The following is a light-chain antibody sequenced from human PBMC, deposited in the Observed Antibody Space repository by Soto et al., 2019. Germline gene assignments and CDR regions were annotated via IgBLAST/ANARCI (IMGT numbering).Light chain of an antibody. V-gene: IGLV3-21*02. CDR1: NIESKS. CDR3: QVWDTISDHYV. CDR2: VDS. Sequence: SYELTQPPSVSVAPGQTARITCGENNIESKSVHWYQQRPGQAPVLVIYVDSDRPSGIPDRFSASTSGNTAALTISRVEAGDEADYYCQVWDTISDHYVFGSGTKLTVL. J-gene: IGLJ1*01.